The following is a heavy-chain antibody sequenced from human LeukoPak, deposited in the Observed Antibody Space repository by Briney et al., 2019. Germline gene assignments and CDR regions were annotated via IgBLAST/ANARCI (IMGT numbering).Heavy chain of an antibody. V-gene: IGHV1-69*05. CDR2: IIPIFGTA. CDR3: ARGGLNYGGTRGGAFDI. J-gene: IGHJ3*02. D-gene: IGHD4-23*01. CDR1: GGTFSRYA. Sequence: SVKVSCRASGGTFSRYAISWVRQAPGQGLEWMGGIIPIFGTANYAQKFQGRVTITTDESTSTAYMELSSLISEDTAVYDGARGGLNYGGTRGGAFDIWGQGTMVTVSS.